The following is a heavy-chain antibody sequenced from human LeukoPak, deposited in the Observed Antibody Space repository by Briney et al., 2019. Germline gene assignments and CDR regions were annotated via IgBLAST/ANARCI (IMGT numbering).Heavy chain of an antibody. CDR3: ARDSGPYYFDY. CDR1: GGSFSGYY. Sequence: PSETLSLTCAVYGGSFSGYYWSWIRQPPGKGLEWIGYIYYSGSTNYNPSLKSRVTISVDTSKNQFSLKLSSVTAADTAVYYCARDSGPYYFDYWGQGTLVTVSS. J-gene: IGHJ4*02. V-gene: IGHV4-59*12. CDR2: IYYSGST.